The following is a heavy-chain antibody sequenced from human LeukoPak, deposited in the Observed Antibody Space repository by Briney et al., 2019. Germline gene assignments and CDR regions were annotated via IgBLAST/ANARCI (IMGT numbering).Heavy chain of an antibody. CDR1: GYTFTSYY. D-gene: IGHD4-17*01. V-gene: IGHV1-46*01. Sequence: ASVKVSCKASGYTFTSYYMHWVRQAPGQVLVWMGIINPSGGSTSYAQKFQGRVTMTRDTSTSTVYMELSSLRSEDTAVYYCARDLGDDDYGDYEACWGQGTLVTVSS. CDR3: ARDLGDDDYGDYEAC. CDR2: INPSGGST. J-gene: IGHJ4*02.